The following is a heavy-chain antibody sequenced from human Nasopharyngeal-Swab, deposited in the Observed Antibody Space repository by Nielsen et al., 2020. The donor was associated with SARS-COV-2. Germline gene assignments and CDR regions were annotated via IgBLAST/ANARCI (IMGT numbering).Heavy chain of an antibody. CDR2: INSDGSST. J-gene: IGHJ6*02. D-gene: IGHD6-13*01. V-gene: IGHV3-74*01. CDR3: ARGGAAAEGYYGMDV. CDR1: GFTFSSYW. Sequence: ESLKISCAASGFTFSSYWMHWVLQAPGKGLVWVSRINSDGSSTSYADSVKGRFTISRDNAKNTLYLQMNSLRAEDTAVYYCARGGAAAEGYYGMDVWGQGTTVTVSS.